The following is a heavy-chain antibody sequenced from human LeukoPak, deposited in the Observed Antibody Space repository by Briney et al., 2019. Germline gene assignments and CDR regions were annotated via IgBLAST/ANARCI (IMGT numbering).Heavy chain of an antibody. V-gene: IGHV3-30-3*02. Sequence: GGSLRLSCAASGFTFSSYAMHWVRQAPGKGLEWVAVISYDGSNKYYADSVKGRFTISGDNSKNTLYLQMNSLRAEDTAVYYCAKLRNVVVPAVYDYWGQGTLVTVSS. D-gene: IGHD2-2*01. J-gene: IGHJ4*02. CDR3: AKLRNVVVPAVYDY. CDR2: ISYDGSNK. CDR1: GFTFSSYA.